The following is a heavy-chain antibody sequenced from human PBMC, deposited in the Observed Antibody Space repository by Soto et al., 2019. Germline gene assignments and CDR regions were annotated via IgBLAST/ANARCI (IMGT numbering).Heavy chain of an antibody. CDR3: ATQYCRSTSCYIGWFDP. D-gene: IGHD2-2*02. J-gene: IGHJ5*02. Sequence: LGESLKISCKGSGYSFTNYWISWVRQMPGKGLEWMGRIDPSDSYTKHSPSFQGHVTISADKSISTAYLQWSSLKASDTAMYYCATQYCRSTSCYIGWFDPWGQGHLVTVSS. V-gene: IGHV5-10-1*01. CDR2: IDPSDSYT. CDR1: GYSFTNYW.